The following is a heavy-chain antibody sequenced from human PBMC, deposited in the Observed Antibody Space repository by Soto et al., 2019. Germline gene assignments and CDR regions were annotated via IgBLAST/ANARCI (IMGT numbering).Heavy chain of an antibody. CDR2: ISAYNGNT. CDR1: GYTFTSYG. Sequence: QVQLVQSGAEVKKPGASVKVSCKASGYTFTSYGISWVRQAPGQGLEWMGWISAYNGNTTYAQKLQGRVTMTTDTSTSTAYMERRSLRSDDTAVYYCARDRNAYGDYGGWFDPWGQGTLVTVSS. CDR3: ARDRNAYGDYGGWFDP. D-gene: IGHD4-17*01. J-gene: IGHJ5*02. V-gene: IGHV1-18*01.